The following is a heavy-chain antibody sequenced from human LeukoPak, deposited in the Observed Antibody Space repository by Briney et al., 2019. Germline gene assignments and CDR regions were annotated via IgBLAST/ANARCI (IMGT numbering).Heavy chain of an antibody. Sequence: LLIFCWGSGYSFTSYWSSWVRHMPGKGLEWMGRIDPSDSYTNYSPSFQGHVTISADKSISTAYLQWSSLKASDTAMYYCARLLYSYGSGSYYGYYGMDVWGKGTTVTVSS. CDR2: IDPSDSYT. J-gene: IGHJ6*04. CDR3: ARLLYSYGSGSYYGYYGMDV. CDR1: GYSFTSYW. V-gene: IGHV5-10-1*01. D-gene: IGHD3-10*01.